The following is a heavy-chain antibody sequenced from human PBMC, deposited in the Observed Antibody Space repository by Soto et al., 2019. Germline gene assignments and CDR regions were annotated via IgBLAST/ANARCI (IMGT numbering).Heavy chain of an antibody. CDR3: AHPSGGYGSGTYSPYAMDV. V-gene: IGHV2-5*02. CDR2: INWDDDK. CDR1: GFSLSTRGVG. J-gene: IGHJ6*02. D-gene: IGHD3-10*01. Sequence: QITLKESGPTLVKPTQTLTLTCTFSGFSLSTRGVGVGWIRQPPGKALEWLALINWDDDKRYSPSLKSRLTITKATSKNQVVLTMTNMDPVDTATYYCAHPSGGYGSGTYSPYAMDVWGQGTTVTVSS.